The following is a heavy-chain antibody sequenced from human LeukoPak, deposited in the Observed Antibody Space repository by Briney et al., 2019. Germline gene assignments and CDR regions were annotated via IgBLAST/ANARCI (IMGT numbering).Heavy chain of an antibody. J-gene: IGHJ4*02. CDR1: GASISALY. D-gene: IGHD6-13*01. CDR2: TYYSGRP. CDR3: ARHHGHQFSDSWYLRGSFDY. Sequence: SETLSLTCAVYGASISALYWGWIRQSPGKGLEWIGYTYYSGRPTYNPFLKSRVTISLDTSKNQFSLRENSVTAADTAIYYCARHHGHQFSDSWYLRGSFDYWGRGILVAVSS. V-gene: IGHV4-59*08.